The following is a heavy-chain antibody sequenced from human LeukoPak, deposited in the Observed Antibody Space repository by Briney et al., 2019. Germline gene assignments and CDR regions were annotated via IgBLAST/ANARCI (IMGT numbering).Heavy chain of an antibody. CDR2: IIPILGIA. J-gene: IGHJ5*02. CDR3: ARGITGYCSSTSCSAHWLDP. Sequence: SVKVSCKASGGTFSSYAISWVRQAPGQGLEWMGRIIPILGIANYAQKFQGRVTITADKSTSTAYMELSSLRSEDTAVYYCARGITGYCSSTSCSAHWLDPWGQGTLVTVSS. D-gene: IGHD2-2*01. V-gene: IGHV1-69*04. CDR1: GGTFSSYA.